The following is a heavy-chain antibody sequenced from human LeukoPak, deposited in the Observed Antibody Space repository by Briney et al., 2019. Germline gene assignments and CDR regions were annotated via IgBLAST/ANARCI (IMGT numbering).Heavy chain of an antibody. J-gene: IGHJ5*02. CDR1: GGSISSSSYY. CDR3: ARPSPVAGHFDP. D-gene: IGHD6-19*01. Sequence: SETLSLTCAVSGGSISSSSYYWGWIRQPPGKGLEWIGSIYYSGSTYYNPSLKSRVTISVDTSKNQFSLKLSSVTAADTAVYYCARPSPVAGHFDPWGQGTLVTVSS. V-gene: IGHV4-39*01. CDR2: IYYSGST.